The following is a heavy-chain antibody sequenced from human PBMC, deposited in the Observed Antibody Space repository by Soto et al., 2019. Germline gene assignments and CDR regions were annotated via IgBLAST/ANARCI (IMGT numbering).Heavy chain of an antibody. V-gene: IGHV3-23*01. CDR1: GFPFSNYA. Sequence: GGSLRLSCAASGFPFSNYAISWVRQTPGKGPEWVSVVSGSGGTTNYADSVKGRFTISRDSSRNTVYLQMNSLTVEDTAVYYCTKGPTSRTTRWFDPWGQGTLVTVSS. D-gene: IGHD4-17*01. CDR3: TKGPTSRTTRWFDP. J-gene: IGHJ5*02. CDR2: VSGSGGTT.